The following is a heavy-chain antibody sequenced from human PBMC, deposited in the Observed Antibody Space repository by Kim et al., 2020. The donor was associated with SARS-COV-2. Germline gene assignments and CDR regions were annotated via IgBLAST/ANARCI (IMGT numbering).Heavy chain of an antibody. J-gene: IGHJ3*02. V-gene: IGHV4-39*01. CDR2: GST. CDR3: ARRPDAFDI. Sequence: GSTYYSPSLKSRVTISVDTSKNQFSLKLSSVTAADTAVYYCARRPDAFDIWGQGTMVTVSS.